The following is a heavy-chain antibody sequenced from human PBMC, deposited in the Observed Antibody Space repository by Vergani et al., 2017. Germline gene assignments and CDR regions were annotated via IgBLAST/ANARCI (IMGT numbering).Heavy chain of an antibody. Sequence: QVQLVQSGAEVKKPGSSVKVSCKASGGTFSSYAISWVRQAPGQGLEWMGGLIPIFGTANYAQKFQGRVTITADESTSTAYMELSSLRSEDTAVYYCARGSSSSSVDYYYYYGMDVWGQGTTVTVSS. CDR1: GGTFSSYA. D-gene: IGHD6-6*01. V-gene: IGHV1-69*12. CDR2: LIPIFGTA. CDR3: ARGSSSSSVDYYYYYGMDV. J-gene: IGHJ6*02.